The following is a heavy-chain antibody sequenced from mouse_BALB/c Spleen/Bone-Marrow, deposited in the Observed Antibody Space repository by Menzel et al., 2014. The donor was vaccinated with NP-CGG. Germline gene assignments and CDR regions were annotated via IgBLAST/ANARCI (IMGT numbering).Heavy chain of an antibody. V-gene: IGHV7-1*02. CDR3: ARDVGYGNYFVY. CDR2: SRNKAKYYTT. J-gene: IGHJ3*01. Sequence: EVKLMESGGGLVQPGDSLRLSCATSGFTFSDFYMEWVRQPPGKRLEWIAASRNKAKYYTTEYSASVKGRFIVSRDTSQSVLYLQMNALSSQGIHLKVEDTAIYYCARDVGYGNYFVYWGQGTLVTVSA. D-gene: IGHD2-10*02. CDR1: GFTFSDFY.